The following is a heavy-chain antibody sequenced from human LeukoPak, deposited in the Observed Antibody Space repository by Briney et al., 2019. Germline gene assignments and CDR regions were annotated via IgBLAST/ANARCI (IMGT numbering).Heavy chain of an antibody. Sequence: PSETLSLTCTVSGGSISSYYWSWIRQPPGKGLEWIGYIYYSGSTNYNPSLKSRVTISVDTSKNQFSLKLSSVTAADTAVYYCAREFDSGNDYSGMDVWGQGTTVTVSS. CDR1: GGSISSYY. V-gene: IGHV4-59*01. J-gene: IGHJ6*02. D-gene: IGHD5-12*01. CDR2: IYYSGST. CDR3: AREFDSGNDYSGMDV.